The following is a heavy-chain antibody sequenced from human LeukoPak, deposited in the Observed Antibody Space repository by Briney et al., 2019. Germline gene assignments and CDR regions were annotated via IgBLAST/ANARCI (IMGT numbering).Heavy chain of an antibody. J-gene: IGHJ4*02. D-gene: IGHD3-10*01. Sequence: GGSLLRSCAGSGFTLTNYGTYWFCQAPGKVLELSTGISDSGCGTNYAASVKGRFTNSKDNPKNTLYLQFNSLRAEDTAVYFCAIRGVVIRFILVGFHKETYYFDSWGQGALITVSS. CDR2: ISDSGCGT. CDR1: GFTLTNYG. CDR3: AIRGVVIRFILVGFHKETYYFDS. V-gene: IGHV3-23*01.